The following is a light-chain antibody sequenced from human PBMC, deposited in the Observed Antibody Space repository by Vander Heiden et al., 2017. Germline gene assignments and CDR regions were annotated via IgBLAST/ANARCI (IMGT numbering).Light chain of an antibody. Sequence: EIVLTQSPVTLSLSPGERATLSCRAKQRLGTSLAWYQQQPGQAPRLLIDDASNRATGITARFSGSGSGTDFTLNISSLEPEDFAVYYCQHRSNWPPLFPFGPGT. CDR3: QHRSNWPPLFP. J-gene: IGKJ3*01. V-gene: IGKV3-11*01. CDR1: QRLGTS. CDR2: DAS.